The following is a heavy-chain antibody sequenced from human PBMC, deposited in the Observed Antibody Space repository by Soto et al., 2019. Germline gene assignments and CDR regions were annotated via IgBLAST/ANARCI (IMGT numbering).Heavy chain of an antibody. CDR3: STPRYYGSGYFDY. Sequence: GGSLRLSCAASGFTFSNAWMSWVRQAPGKGLEWVGHIKTKTDGGTTDYAAPVKGRFTISRDDSKNTLYLQMDSLKTEDTAVYYCSTPRYYGSGYFDYWGQGTLVTVSS. CDR1: GFTFSNAW. V-gene: IGHV3-15*01. J-gene: IGHJ4*02. D-gene: IGHD3-10*01. CDR2: IKTKTDGGTT.